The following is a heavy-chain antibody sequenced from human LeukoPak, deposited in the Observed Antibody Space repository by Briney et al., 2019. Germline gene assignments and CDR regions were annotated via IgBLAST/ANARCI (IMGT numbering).Heavy chain of an antibody. CDR2: IIPIFGTA. Sequence: ASVKVSCKASGYTFTSYGISWVRQAPGQGLEWMGGIIPIFGTANYAQKFQGRVTITADESTSTAYMEPSSLRSEDTAVYYCARARYCSGGSCRLFDYWGQGTLVTVSS. CDR3: ARARYCSGGSCRLFDY. J-gene: IGHJ4*02. CDR1: GYTFTSYG. D-gene: IGHD2-15*01. V-gene: IGHV1-69*13.